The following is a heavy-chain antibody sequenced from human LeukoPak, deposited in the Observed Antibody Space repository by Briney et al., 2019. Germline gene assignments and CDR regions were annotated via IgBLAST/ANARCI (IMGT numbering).Heavy chain of an antibody. CDR2: INHSGDT. CDR3: AEDYNILTGYYGYFDN. Sequence: PSETQSLTCAVYGGSFSGYYYSWIRQPPGEGLEWIGEINHSGDTNYNPSLKSRVTLSVDTSKNQFSLRLSSVTAADTAVYYCAEDYNILTGYYGYFDNWGQGTLVTVSS. J-gene: IGHJ4*02. D-gene: IGHD3-9*01. CDR1: GGSFSGYY. V-gene: IGHV4-34*01.